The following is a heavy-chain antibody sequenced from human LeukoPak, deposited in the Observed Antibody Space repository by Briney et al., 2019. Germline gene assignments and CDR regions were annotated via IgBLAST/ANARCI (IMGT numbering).Heavy chain of an antibody. CDR3: ARQLSGSRIYYFDY. J-gene: IGHJ4*02. Sequence: SETLSLTCTVSGGSISSSNYYWSWIRQPPGKGLECIGSIYYGGNSYYNPSLKSRVTISVDTSKNQLSLKVTSVTAADTAVYYCARQLSGSRIYYFDYWGQGTLVTVSS. CDR2: IYYGGNS. CDR1: GGSISSSNYY. D-gene: IGHD1-26*01. V-gene: IGHV4-39*01.